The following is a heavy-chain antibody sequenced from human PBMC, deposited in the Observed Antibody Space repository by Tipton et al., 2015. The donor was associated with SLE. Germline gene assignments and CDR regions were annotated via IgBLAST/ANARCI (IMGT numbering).Heavy chain of an antibody. CDR1: GFTFSSYA. D-gene: IGHD6-6*01. J-gene: IGHJ4*02. CDR3: AKRHSSSRRPVDY. V-gene: IGHV3-23*01. Sequence: SLRLSCAASGFTFSSYAMTWVRQAPGKGLEWVSGISGSGGSTHHAGSVKGRFTISRDNSKNTLYLQMNSLRAEDTAVYYCAKRHSSSRRPVDYWGQGTLVTVSS. CDR2: ISGSGGST.